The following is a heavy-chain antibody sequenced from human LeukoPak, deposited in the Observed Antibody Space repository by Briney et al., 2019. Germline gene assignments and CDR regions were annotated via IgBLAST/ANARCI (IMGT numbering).Heavy chain of an antibody. Sequence: PGGSLRLSCAASGFTFSSYSMNWDRQAPGKGLEWVSYISSASNTIYYADSVKGRFTISRDNAKNSLYLQMNSLRAEDTAMYYCARDGWFGDYNWFDPWGQGTPVTVSS. CDR2: ISSASNTI. D-gene: IGHD3-10*01. CDR1: GFTFSSYS. V-gene: IGHV3-48*01. J-gene: IGHJ5*02. CDR3: ARDGWFGDYNWFDP.